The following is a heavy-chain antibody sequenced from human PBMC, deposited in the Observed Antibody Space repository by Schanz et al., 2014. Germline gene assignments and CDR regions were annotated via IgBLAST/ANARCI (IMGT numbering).Heavy chain of an antibody. D-gene: IGHD4-17*01. J-gene: IGHJ6*03. CDR2: ISGTTTYT. CDR1: GFTFSSYA. V-gene: IGHV3-21*05. CDR3: ARDGDRFYHNYYMDV. Sequence: EVQLVESGGGLVKPGGSLRLSCAASGFTFSSYAMSWVRQAPGKGLEWVSYISGTTTYTNYADSVKGRFTISRDNSKNTLYLQMNTRRAEDTAVYYCARDGDRFYHNYYMDVWGKGTTVTVSS.